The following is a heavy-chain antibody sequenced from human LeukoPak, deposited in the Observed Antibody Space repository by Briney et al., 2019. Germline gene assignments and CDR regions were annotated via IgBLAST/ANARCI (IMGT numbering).Heavy chain of an antibody. CDR3: ARGSGPKLVFDY. V-gene: IGHV3-30-3*01. CDR2: ISYDRSIT. J-gene: IGHJ4*02. D-gene: IGHD3-10*01. Sequence: PGGSLRLSCAASGFTFSSYAMHWVRQAPGKGLEWVAVISYDRSITYYADSVKGRFTLSCDNSKNTLYLQMNSLRAEDTAVYYCARGSGPKLVFDYWGQGTLVTVSS. CDR1: GFTFSSYA.